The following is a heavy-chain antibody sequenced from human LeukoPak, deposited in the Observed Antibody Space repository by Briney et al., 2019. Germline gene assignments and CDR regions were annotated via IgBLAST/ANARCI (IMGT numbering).Heavy chain of an antibody. V-gene: IGHV1-2*02. Sequence: ASVKVSCKASGYTFTDYYLHWVRQAPGQGLEWMGWINPNSGGTNSAQTFQGRVTMTRDTSISTAYMELSRLRSDDTAVYYCARDGVGYYDSSGYYYFQHWGQGTLVTVSS. CDR2: INPNSGGT. D-gene: IGHD3-22*01. CDR3: ARDGVGYYDSSGYYYFQH. J-gene: IGHJ1*01. CDR1: GYTFTDYY.